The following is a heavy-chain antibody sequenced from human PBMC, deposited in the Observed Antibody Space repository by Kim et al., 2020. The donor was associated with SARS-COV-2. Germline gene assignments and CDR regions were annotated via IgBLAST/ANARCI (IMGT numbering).Heavy chain of an antibody. CDR2: IYYSGST. CDR3: ASGTLSSTSSGVVAYNWFDP. Sequence: SETLSLTCTVSGGSISSGGYYWSWIRQHPGKGLEWIGYIYYSGSTYYNPSLKSRVTISVDTSKNQFSLKLSSVTAADTAVYYCASGTLSSTSSGVVAYNWFDPWGQGTLVTVSS. V-gene: IGHV4-31*03. D-gene: IGHD2-2*01. J-gene: IGHJ5*02. CDR1: GGSISSGGYY.